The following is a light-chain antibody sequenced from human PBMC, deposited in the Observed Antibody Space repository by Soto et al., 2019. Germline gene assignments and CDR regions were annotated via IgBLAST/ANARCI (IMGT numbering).Light chain of an antibody. V-gene: IGKV3-15*01. J-gene: IGKJ1*01. CDR3: QHYNNWPRT. Sequence: EIVMTQSPATLSVSPGERATLSCRASQSVSSNLAWHQQKPGQAPRLLIYGASTRATGIPARFSGSGSGTEFPLTISSLQSEDFAVYYCQHYNNWPRTFGQGTKVEIK. CDR2: GAS. CDR1: QSVSSN.